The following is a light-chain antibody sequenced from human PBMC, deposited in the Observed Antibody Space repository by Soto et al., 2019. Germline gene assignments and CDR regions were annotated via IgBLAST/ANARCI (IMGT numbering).Light chain of an antibody. CDR2: KAS. Sequence: DIHMTQSPSTLSASIGDRVTITCRASQSVGSWLAWYQQKPGKAPNLLISKASGLEDGVPSRFSGSGSGTEFTLAISSLQPDDFATYYCQHYDTFPWTFGQGTKVEIK. J-gene: IGKJ1*01. CDR3: QHYDTFPWT. CDR1: QSVGSW. V-gene: IGKV1-5*03.